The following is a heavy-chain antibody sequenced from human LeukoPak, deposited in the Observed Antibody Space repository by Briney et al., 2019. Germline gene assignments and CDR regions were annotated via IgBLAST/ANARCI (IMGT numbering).Heavy chain of an antibody. Sequence: SETLSLTCAVYGGSFSGYYWSWIRQPPGKGLEWIGEINHSGSTNYNPSLKSRVTISLNTSKNQFSLKLTSVTAADTAIYYCARGTATSDHWGQGTLVTVSS. J-gene: IGHJ4*02. CDR1: GGSFSGYY. CDR3: ARGTATSDH. CDR2: INHSGST. V-gene: IGHV4-34*01.